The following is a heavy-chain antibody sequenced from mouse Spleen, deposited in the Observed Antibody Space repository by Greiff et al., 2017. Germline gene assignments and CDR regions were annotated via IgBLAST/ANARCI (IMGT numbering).Heavy chain of an antibody. V-gene: IGHV1-5*01. Sequence: EVMLVESGTVLARPGASVKMSCKTSGYTFTSYWMHWVKQRPGQGLEWIGAIYPGNSDTNYNQKFKGKATLTVDTSSSTAYMQLSSLTSEDSAVYYCARCGNPSGWYFDVWGAGTTVTVSS. CDR1: GYTFTSYW. J-gene: IGHJ1*01. D-gene: IGHD2-1*01. CDR2: IYPGNSDT. CDR3: ARCGNPSGWYFDV.